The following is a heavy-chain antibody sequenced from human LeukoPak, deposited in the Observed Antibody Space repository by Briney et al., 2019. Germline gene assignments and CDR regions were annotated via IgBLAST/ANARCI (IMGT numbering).Heavy chain of an antibody. J-gene: IGHJ5*02. CDR1: GGSISSYY. CDR3: ARLGDWFDP. D-gene: IGHD3-16*01. CDR2: IYYSGST. Sequence: PSETLSLTCTVSGGSISSYYWSWIRQPPGKGLEWIGYIYYSGSTNYNPSLKSRVTISVDKSKNQFSLKLSSVTAADTAVYYCARLGDWFDPWGQGTLVTVSS. V-gene: IGHV4-59*12.